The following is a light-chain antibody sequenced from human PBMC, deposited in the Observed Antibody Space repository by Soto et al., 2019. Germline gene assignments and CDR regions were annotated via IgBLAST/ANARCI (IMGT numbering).Light chain of an antibody. Sequence: PGERATLSCRASQRVSSNSNYLAWYQQKPGQAPRLLIYGASSRATDIPDRFSGSGSGTDFTLTISRLEPEDFAVYYCQHYGSSPETFGQGTKVEIK. CDR2: GAS. CDR1: QRVSSNSNY. V-gene: IGKV3-20*01. CDR3: QHYGSSPET. J-gene: IGKJ1*01.